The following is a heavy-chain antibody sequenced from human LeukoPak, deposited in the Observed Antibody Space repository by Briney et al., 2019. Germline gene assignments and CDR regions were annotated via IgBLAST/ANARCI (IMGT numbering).Heavy chain of an antibody. CDR2: INSDGSST. V-gene: IGHV3-74*01. CDR3: TSPILVVAPSGEDDTFDI. Sequence: SGGSLRLSCAASGFTFSSYWMHWVRQAPGRGLVWVSRINSDGSSTSYADSVKGRFTISRDNAKNTLYLQMNSLRAEDTAVYYCTSPILVVAPSGEDDTFDIWGQGTMVTVSS. D-gene: IGHD5-12*01. J-gene: IGHJ3*02. CDR1: GFTFSSYW.